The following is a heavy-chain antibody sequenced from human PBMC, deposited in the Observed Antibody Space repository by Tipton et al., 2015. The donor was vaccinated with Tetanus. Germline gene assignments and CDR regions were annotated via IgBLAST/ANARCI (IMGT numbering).Heavy chain of an antibody. Sequence: TLSLTCTVSGGSISSYYWSWIRQPVGKGLEWIGRIYTSGSTNYNPSLKSRVTMSVDTSKNQFSLKLSSVTAADTAVYYCARYCSSTSCLVKNGMDVWGQGTTVTVSS. CDR1: GGSISSYY. D-gene: IGHD2-2*01. V-gene: IGHV4-4*07. CDR3: ARYCSSTSCLVKNGMDV. J-gene: IGHJ6*02. CDR2: IYTSGST.